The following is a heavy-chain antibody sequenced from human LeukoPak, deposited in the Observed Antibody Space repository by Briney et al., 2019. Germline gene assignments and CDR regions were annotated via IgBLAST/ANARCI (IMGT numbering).Heavy chain of an antibody. Sequence: ASETLSLTCTVSGGSTSSSSYYWGWIHQPPGKGLEWIGSIYYSGSTYYNPSLKSRVTMSVDTSKNQFSLDLRSVTAADTAVYYCARQLYGDFVNWFDPWGQGTLVTVSS. CDR2: IYYSGST. CDR1: GGSTSSSSYY. D-gene: IGHD4-17*01. J-gene: IGHJ5*02. V-gene: IGHV4-39*01. CDR3: ARQLYGDFVNWFDP.